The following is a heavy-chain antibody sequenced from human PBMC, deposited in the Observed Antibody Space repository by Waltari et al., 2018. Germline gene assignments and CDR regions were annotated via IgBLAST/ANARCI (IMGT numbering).Heavy chain of an antibody. CDR3: ATYIGASVGTAAFDV. Sequence: QLQLQESGPRLVRPSETLSLICRVSGVSITSNRHYWAWIRQSPGQGLGWIGPVSDSGPTYISPSLRRRVSVSREPSKNQVSLLLGSVTAADMAVYYCATYIGASVGTAAFDVWGQGTMVTVSS. CDR1: GVSITSNRHY. J-gene: IGHJ3*01. D-gene: IGHD5-12*01. CDR2: VSDSGPT. V-gene: IGHV4-39*01.